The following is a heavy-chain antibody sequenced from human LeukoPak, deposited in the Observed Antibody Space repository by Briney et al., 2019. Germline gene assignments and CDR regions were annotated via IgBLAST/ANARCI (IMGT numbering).Heavy chain of an antibody. D-gene: IGHD2-21*02. V-gene: IGHV3-30-3*01. J-gene: IGHJ3*01. CDR1: GFSLSNYA. CDR2: ISYDATNK. Sequence: PGRSLRLSCAASGFSLSNYAMHWVGQAPGKGLEWVSLISYDATNKYYADSMKGRFSISRDNSKNTLFLQMISLRVEDTAVYYCARGAAPYCGGDSYYAYDVWGQGTVVTVSS. CDR3: ARGAAPYCGGDSYYAYDV.